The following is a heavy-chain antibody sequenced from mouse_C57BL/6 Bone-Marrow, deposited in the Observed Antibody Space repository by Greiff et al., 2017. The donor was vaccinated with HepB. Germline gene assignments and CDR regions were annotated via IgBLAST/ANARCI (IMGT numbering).Heavy chain of an antibody. D-gene: IGHD2-1*01. CDR1: GYTFTSYW. Sequence: QVQLQQPGAELVKPGASVKLSCKASGYTFTSYWMQWVTQRPGQGLEWIGEIDPSDSYTNYNQKFKGKATLTVDTSSSTAYMQLSSLTSEDSAVYYCARPVYYGNSWFAYWGQGTLVTVSA. V-gene: IGHV1-50*01. CDR2: IDPSDSYT. J-gene: IGHJ3*01. CDR3: ARPVYYGNSWFAY.